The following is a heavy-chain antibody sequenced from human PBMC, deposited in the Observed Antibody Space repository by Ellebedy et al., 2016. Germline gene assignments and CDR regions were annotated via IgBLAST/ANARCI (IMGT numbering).Heavy chain of an antibody. CDR2: IYYRGDM. J-gene: IGHJ3*02. CDR1: GGAITSYY. D-gene: IGHD4-17*01. CDR3: ARIYGDYGHDAFDI. V-gene: IGHV4-59*08. Sequence: GSLRLSCTVSGGAITSYYWSWIRQSPGKGLEWIGYIYYRGDMDSNPSLKSRVTISVDTSKNQFSLKLSSVTAADTAVYYCARIYGDYGHDAFDIWGQGTMVTVSS.